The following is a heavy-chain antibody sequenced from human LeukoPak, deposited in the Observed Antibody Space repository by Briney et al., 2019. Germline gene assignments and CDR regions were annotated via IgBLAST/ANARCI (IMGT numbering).Heavy chain of an antibody. J-gene: IGHJ3*02. CDR1: GYTFTSYY. CDR3: ASSIVGALDAFDI. CDR2: INPSGGST. Sequence: GASVKVSCKASGYTFTSYYMHWVRQAPGQGLEWMGIINPSGGSTSYAQKFQGRVTMTRDTSTSTVYMELSSLRSEDAAVHYCASSIVGALDAFDIWGQGTMVTVSS. V-gene: IGHV1-46*01. D-gene: IGHD1-26*01.